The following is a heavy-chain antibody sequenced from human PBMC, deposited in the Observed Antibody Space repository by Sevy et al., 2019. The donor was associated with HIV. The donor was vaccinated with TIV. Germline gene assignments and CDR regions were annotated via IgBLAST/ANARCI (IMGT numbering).Heavy chain of an antibody. J-gene: IGHJ6*02. CDR2: ITSDSTYV. Sequence: GGSLRLSCAASGFTFRNYTMNWVRQAPGKGLQWVSSITSDSTYVFYADSLRGRFTISRDNAKNSLYLQMNSLRAEDTALYYCARDAGVVAPYYYYYGMDVWGQGTTVTVSS. D-gene: IGHD3-3*01. CDR3: ARDAGVVAPYYYYYGMDV. V-gene: IGHV3-21*01. CDR1: GFTFRNYT.